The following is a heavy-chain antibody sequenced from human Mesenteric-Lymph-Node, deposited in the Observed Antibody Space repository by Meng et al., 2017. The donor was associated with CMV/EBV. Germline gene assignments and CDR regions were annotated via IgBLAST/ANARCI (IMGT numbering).Heavy chain of an antibody. Sequence: KASGGTFSSYAISWVRQAPGQGLEWMGWISAYNGNTNYAQKLQGRVTMTTDTSTSTAYMELRSLRSDDTAVYYCARWRGMYASPIDYWGQGTLVTSPQ. CDR3: ARWRGMYASPIDY. J-gene: IGHJ4*02. CDR2: ISAYNGNT. CDR1: GGTFSSYA. V-gene: IGHV1-18*01. D-gene: IGHD1-14*01.